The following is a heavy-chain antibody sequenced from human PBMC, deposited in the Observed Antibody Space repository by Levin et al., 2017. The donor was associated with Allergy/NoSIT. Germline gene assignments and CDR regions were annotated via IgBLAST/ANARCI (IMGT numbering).Heavy chain of an antibody. CDR2: IYYSGST. Sequence: SETLSLTCTVSGGSISSSSYYWGWIRQPPGKGLEWIGSIYYSGSTYYNPSLKSRVTISVDTSKNQFSLKLSSVTAADTAVYYCARHFSGYSSPFDYWGQGTLVTVSS. CDR3: ARHFSGYSSPFDY. J-gene: IGHJ4*02. D-gene: IGHD6-13*01. V-gene: IGHV4-39*01. CDR1: GGSISSSSYY.